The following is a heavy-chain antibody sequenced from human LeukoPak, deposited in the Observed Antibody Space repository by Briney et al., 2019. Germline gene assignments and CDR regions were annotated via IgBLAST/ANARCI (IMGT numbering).Heavy chain of an antibody. V-gene: IGHV4-39*07. J-gene: IGHJ4*02. CDR2: IYYSGST. Sequence: SETLSLTCTVSGGSISSSSYYWGWIRQPPGKGLEWIGSIYYSGSTYYNPSLKSRVTISVDTSKDQFSLKLSSVTAADTAVYYCARGIIITMVRGRKPRSYYFDYWGQGTLVTVSS. CDR3: ARGIIITMVRGRKPRSYYFDY. CDR1: GGSISSSSYY. D-gene: IGHD3-10*01.